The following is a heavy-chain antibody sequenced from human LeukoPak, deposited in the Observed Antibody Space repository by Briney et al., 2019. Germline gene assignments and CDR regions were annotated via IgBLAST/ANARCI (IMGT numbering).Heavy chain of an antibody. D-gene: IGHD3-22*01. CDR1: GGSISRYY. V-gene: IGHV4-59*01. Sequence: KPSETLSLTCTVSGGSISRYYWSWIRQPPGKGLEWIGYIYYTGNTNYNPSLKSRVTISVDTSENQFSLKLNSVTAADTAVYYCARGGDGSGHHYFPLTTWGQGTLVTVSS. CDR3: ARGGDGSGHHYFPLTT. CDR2: IYYTGNT. J-gene: IGHJ4*02.